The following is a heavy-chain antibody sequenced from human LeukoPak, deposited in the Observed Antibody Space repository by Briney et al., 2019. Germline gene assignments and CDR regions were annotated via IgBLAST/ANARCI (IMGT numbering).Heavy chain of an antibody. D-gene: IGHD7-27*01. V-gene: IGHV4-39*07. CDR3: ARALGRLSWFDP. CDR1: GGSISSSNYY. J-gene: IGHJ5*02. CDR2: TYYSGST. Sequence: SETLSLTCTVSGGSISSSNYYWGWIRQPPGKGLEWIGSTYYSGSTYYNPSLKSRVTISVDTSKNQFSLKLSSVTAADTAVYYCARALGRLSWFDPWGQGTLVTVSS.